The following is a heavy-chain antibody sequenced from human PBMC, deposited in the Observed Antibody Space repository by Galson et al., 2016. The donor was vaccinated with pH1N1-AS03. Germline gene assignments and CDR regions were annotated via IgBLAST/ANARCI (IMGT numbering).Heavy chain of an antibody. V-gene: IGHV3-7*01. J-gene: IGHJ4*02. CDR2: LNPDGDYK. CDR1: GFAFSRYW. Sequence: SLRLSCAASGFAFSRYWMSWVRQAPGKGLEWVANLNPDGDYKQCVDSVKGRFTISRDNTRNSLYLQMNSLRVEETAIYYCGPNPEYGEGAYWGQGALVAVSS. CDR3: GPNPEYGEGAY. D-gene: IGHD4-17*01.